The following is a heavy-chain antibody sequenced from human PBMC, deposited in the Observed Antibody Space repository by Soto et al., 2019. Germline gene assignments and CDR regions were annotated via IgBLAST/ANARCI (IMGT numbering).Heavy chain of an antibody. J-gene: IGHJ5*02. CDR2: ISAYNGNT. CDR3: ARVQRTVVVVAAPLGWFDP. Sequence: QVQLVQSGAEVKKPGASVKVSCKASGYTFTSYGISWVRQAPGQGLEWMGWISAYNGNTNYAQKLRGRVTMTTDTSTSTAYMGLRSLRSDDTAVYYCARVQRTVVVVAAPLGWFDPWGQGTLVTVSS. V-gene: IGHV1-18*01. D-gene: IGHD2-15*01. CDR1: GYTFTSYG.